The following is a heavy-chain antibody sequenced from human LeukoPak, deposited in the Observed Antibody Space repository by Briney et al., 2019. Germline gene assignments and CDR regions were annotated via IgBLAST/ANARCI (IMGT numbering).Heavy chain of an antibody. Sequence: GGSLRLSCEASGFTFNSYTMHWVRQAPGKELEYISAVSSNGDNRHYTNSMKGRITISRDNSKNTLYLQMDSLRAEDMAVYYCARRGSSGWGKPWYFDLWGRGTLVTVSS. CDR3: ARRGSSGWGKPWYFDL. CDR1: GFTFNSYT. V-gene: IGHV3-64*01. J-gene: IGHJ2*01. CDR2: VSSNGDNR. D-gene: IGHD6-19*01.